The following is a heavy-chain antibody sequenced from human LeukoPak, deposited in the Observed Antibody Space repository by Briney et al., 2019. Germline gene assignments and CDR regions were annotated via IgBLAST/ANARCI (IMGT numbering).Heavy chain of an antibody. CDR2: ISGSGGST. V-gene: IGHV3-23*01. CDR1: GFTFSSYA. J-gene: IGHJ4*02. CDR3: AKERSYSSSWYVFGY. Sequence: PGGSLRLSCAASGFTFSSYAMSWVRQAPGKGLEWVSAISGSGGSTYYADSVKGRFTISRDNSKNTLYLQMNSLRAEDTAVYYCAKERSYSSSWYVFGYWGQGTLVTVPS. D-gene: IGHD6-13*01.